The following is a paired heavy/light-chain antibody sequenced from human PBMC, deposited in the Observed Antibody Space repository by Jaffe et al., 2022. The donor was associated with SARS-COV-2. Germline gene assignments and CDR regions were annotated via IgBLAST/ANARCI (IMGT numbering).Heavy chain of an antibody. CDR3: VKEDDYVWGRFDS. CDR1: GGSISSYF. CDR2: IYDSGST. D-gene: IGHD3-16*01. Sequence: QVQLQESGPGLVKPSETLSLTCTVSGGSISSYFWSWIRQPPGKGLEWIGYIYDSGSTNYNPSLKSRVTISVDTSKNQFSLKLNSVTAADTAVYYCVKEDDYVWGRFDSWGQGTLVTVSS. V-gene: IGHV4-59*01. J-gene: IGHJ4*02.
Light chain of an antibody. Sequence: QSALTQPPSASGSPGQSVTISCTGTSSDVGGYRYVSWYQQHPGKAPKLMIYEVSNRPSGVPDRFSGSKSGNTASLTVSGLQADDEADYYCSSYAGSSTVVFGGGTKLTVL. V-gene: IGLV2-8*01. J-gene: IGLJ2*01. CDR3: SSYAGSSTVV. CDR2: EVS. CDR1: SSDVGGYRY.